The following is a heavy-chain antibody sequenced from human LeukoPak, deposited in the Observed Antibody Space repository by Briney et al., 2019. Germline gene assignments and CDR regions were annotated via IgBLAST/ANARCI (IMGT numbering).Heavy chain of an antibody. CDR3: ARQRGWGFGSYLDY. J-gene: IGHJ4*02. CDR2: IYSSGST. Sequence: SETLSLTCTVSGASVSGSPYYWGWIRQPPGKGLEWIGSIYSSGSTYYNASLQSRVTISLDTSKNQFSLKLSSVTAADTAVYYCARQRGWGFGSYLDYWGQGTLVTVSS. D-gene: IGHD7-27*01. CDR1: GASVSGSPYY. V-gene: IGHV4-39*01.